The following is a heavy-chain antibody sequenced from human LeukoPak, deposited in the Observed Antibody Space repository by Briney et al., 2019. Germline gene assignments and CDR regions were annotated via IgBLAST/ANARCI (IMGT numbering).Heavy chain of an antibody. D-gene: IGHD3-10*01. V-gene: IGHV3-9*01. J-gene: IGHJ6*02. CDR1: GFTFDDYA. Sequence: GRSLRLSCAASGFTFDDYAMHWVRQAPGKGLEWVSGISWNSGSIGYADSVKGRFTISRDNAKNPPYLQMNSLRAEDTALYYCAKDIRSGSYSRMDVWGQGTTVTVSS. CDR3: AKDIRSGSYSRMDV. CDR2: ISWNSGSI.